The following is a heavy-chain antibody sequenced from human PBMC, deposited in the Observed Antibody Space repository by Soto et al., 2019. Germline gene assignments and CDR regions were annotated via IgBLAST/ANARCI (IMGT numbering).Heavy chain of an antibody. D-gene: IGHD2-2*01. J-gene: IGHJ6*02. V-gene: IGHV1-69*12. CDR1: GGTFSSYA. CDR2: IIPIFGTA. CDR3: ANEGVPNYDYDGRYV. Sequence: QVQLVQSGAEVKKPGSSVKVSCKASGGTFSSYAISWVRQAPGQGLEWMGGIIPIFGTANYAQRFQGRVTIAEDESPSTAYMELDGSASEDTAGYSCANEGVPNYDYDGRYVWGQGTTVTVSS.